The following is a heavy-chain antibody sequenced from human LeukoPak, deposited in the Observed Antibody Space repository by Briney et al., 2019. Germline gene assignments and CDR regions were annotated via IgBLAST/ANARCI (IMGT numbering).Heavy chain of an antibody. Sequence: GGSLRLSCAASGFTLDDYAMHWVRQTPGKGLEWVSGISWNSGSIGYADSVKGRFTISRDNSKNTLYLQMNSLRAEDTAVYYCAKAPPGIAVAGLDYWGQGTLVTVSS. J-gene: IGHJ4*02. CDR1: GFTLDDYA. CDR2: ISWNSGSI. V-gene: IGHV3-9*01. CDR3: AKAPPGIAVAGLDY. D-gene: IGHD6-19*01.